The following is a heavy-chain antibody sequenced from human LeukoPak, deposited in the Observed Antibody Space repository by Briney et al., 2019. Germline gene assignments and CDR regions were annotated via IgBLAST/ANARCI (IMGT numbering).Heavy chain of an antibody. Sequence: GGSLRLSCAASGFTLSSYAMHWVRQAPGKGLEWVAVISYDGSNKYYADSVKGRFTISRDNSKNTLYLQMNSLRAEDTAVYYCAKGGYHGNAPGYWGQGTLVAVSS. CDR3: AKGGYHGNAPGY. V-gene: IGHV3-30*04. CDR1: GFTLSSYA. J-gene: IGHJ4*02. CDR2: ISYDGSNK. D-gene: IGHD4-23*01.